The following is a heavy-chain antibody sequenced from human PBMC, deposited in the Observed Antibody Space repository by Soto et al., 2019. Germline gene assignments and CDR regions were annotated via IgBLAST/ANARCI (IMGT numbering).Heavy chain of an antibody. J-gene: IGHJ5*02. V-gene: IGHV1-69*02. Sequence: QVQLVQSGAEVKKPGSSVKVSCKAPVDTFSTYTISWVRQAPGQGLEWMGRIIPTLGIIKYAQKCQGRVTITADKSTSTAYMELTSLRFDDTAVYYCARGNSGSYAWFDPWGQGTLVTVSS. D-gene: IGHD1-26*01. CDR2: IIPTLGII. CDR3: ARGNSGSYAWFDP. CDR1: VDTFSTYT.